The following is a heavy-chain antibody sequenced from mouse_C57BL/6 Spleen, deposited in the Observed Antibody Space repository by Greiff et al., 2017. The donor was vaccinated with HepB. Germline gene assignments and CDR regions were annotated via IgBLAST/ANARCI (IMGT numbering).Heavy chain of an antibody. Sequence: QVQLKESGAELVRPGASVTLSCKASGYTFTDYEMHWVKQTPVHGLEWIGAIDPETGGTAYNQKFKGKAILTADKSSSTAYMELRSLTSEDSAVYYCTRPHTTVVPHFDYWGQGTTLTVSS. CDR1: GYTFTDYE. CDR3: TRPHTTVVPHFDY. D-gene: IGHD1-1*01. CDR2: IDPETGGT. J-gene: IGHJ2*01. V-gene: IGHV1-15*01.